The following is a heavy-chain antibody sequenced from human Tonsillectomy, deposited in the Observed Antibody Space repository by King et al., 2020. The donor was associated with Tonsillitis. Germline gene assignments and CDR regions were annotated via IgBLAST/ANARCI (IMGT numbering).Heavy chain of an antibody. V-gene: IGHV3-30-3*01. Sequence: VQLVESGGGVVQPGRSLRLSCAASGFTFSSHAIHWVRQAPGKGLEWVAVISYDGNYKNYADSVKGRFTVSRDNSKNTLYLQMNSLRGEDTAVYYCARDLKDGYNWSWYFDLWGRGTLVTVSS. CDR2: ISYDGNYK. J-gene: IGHJ2*01. D-gene: IGHD5-24*01. CDR1: GFTFSSHA. CDR3: ARDLKDGYNWSWYFDL.